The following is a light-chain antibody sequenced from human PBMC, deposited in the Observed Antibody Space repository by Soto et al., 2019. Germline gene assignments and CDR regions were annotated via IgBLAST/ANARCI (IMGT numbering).Light chain of an antibody. CDR2: EGI. Sequence: QSVLTQPASVSGSPGQSITISCSGTSSNIGGYNVVSWYQQHPGKAPKVIVYEGIKRPSGVSDRFSGSTSGSTASLTISGLQAEDKAEYYCCSYVGATTYVFGSGSKVTVL. CDR1: SSNIGGYNV. CDR3: CSYVGATTYV. J-gene: IGLJ1*01. V-gene: IGLV2-23*01.